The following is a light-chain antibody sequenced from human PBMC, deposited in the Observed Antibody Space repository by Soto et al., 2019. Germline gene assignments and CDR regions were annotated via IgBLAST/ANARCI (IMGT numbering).Light chain of an antibody. J-gene: IGKJ2*01. Sequence: EIVMTQSPATLSVSPGERATLSCRASQSVSSNLAWYQQKPGQAPRLLIYGAFTRATGIPARFSGSGSGTEFTLTISSLQSDYFAVYYCQQYNNWPPMYTFGQVTKLEIK. CDR3: QQYNNWPPMYT. CDR1: QSVSSN. CDR2: GAF. V-gene: IGKV3-15*01.